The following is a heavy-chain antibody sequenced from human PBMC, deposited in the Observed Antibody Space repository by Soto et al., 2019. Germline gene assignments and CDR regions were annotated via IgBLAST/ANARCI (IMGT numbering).Heavy chain of an antibody. Sequence: GESLKISCKGSGYSFTSYWISWVRQMPGKGLEWMGRIDPSDSYTNYSPSFQGHVTISADKSISTAYLQWSSLKASDTAMYYCASRDSYNFDYWGQGTLVTVSS. CDR3: ASRDSYNFDY. D-gene: IGHD1-26*01. V-gene: IGHV5-10-1*01. CDR2: IDPSDSYT. J-gene: IGHJ4*02. CDR1: GYSFTSYW.